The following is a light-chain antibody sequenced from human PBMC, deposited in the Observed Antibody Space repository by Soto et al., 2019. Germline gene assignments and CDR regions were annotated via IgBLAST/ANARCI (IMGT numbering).Light chain of an antibody. CDR3: SPVST. V-gene: IGKV3-11*01. J-gene: IGKJ5*01. CDR2: DAS. Sequence: RATLSCRDSQSVSSALAWYQQKPGQAPRLPIYDASNRATGIPARFSGSGSGTDFTLTISILLPADYAIHYCSPVSTF. CDR1: QSVSSA.